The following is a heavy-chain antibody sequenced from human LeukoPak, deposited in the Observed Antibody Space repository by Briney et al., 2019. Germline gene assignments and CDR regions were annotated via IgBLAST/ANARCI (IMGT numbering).Heavy chain of an antibody. CDR1: GDSSTSYW. CDR2: VYPGDSET. J-gene: IGHJ3*02. Sequence: GESLKISCKGSGDSSTSYWIGWVRQMPGKGLEWMGIVYPGDSETRYSPSFQGQVTISADKSISTAYLHWSSLKASDTAMYYCVSRRGSGRYIDLVFDMWGQGTMVTVSS. V-gene: IGHV5-51*01. D-gene: IGHD1-26*01. CDR3: VSRRGSGRYIDLVFDM.